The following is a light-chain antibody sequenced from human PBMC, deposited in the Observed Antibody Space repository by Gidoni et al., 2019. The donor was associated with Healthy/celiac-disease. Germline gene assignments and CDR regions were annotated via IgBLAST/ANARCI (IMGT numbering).Light chain of an antibody. CDR2: AAS. CDR3: QQGGT. Sequence: DIQMTQSPSSLSASVGDRVTITCRASQSISSYLNWYQHKPGKAPKLLIYAASSLQSGVPSRFSVSGSGTDFTLTISSLQPEDFATYYCQQGGTFGPGTKVDIK. J-gene: IGKJ3*01. CDR1: QSISSY. V-gene: IGKV1-39*01.